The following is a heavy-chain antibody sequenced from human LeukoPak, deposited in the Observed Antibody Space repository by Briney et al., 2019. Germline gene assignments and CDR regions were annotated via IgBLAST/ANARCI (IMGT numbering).Heavy chain of an antibody. CDR1: GGSISSYY. J-gene: IGHJ2*01. CDR3: ARGQYHLLYWYFDL. D-gene: IGHD2-2*01. V-gene: IGHV4-4*07. CDR2: IYSSGST. Sequence: SETLSLTCTVSGGSISSYYWSWIRQPAGKGLEWIGRIYSSGSTNYNPSLKSRVTISVDTSKRQFSLKLSSVTAADTAVYYFARGQYHLLYWYFDLWGRGTLVTVSS.